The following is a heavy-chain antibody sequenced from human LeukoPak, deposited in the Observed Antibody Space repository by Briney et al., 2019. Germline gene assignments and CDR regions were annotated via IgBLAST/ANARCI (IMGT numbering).Heavy chain of an antibody. CDR2: ISGSSSFI. J-gene: IGHJ4*02. Sequence: PGGSLRLSCAASGFIFSSYGMKWVRQAPGKGLEWVSSISGSSSFIYDVDSVKGRFTISRDNAKNSLYLQMNSLRAEDTAVYYCARGDEHFDYWGQGTLVTVSS. CDR3: ARGDEHFDY. V-gene: IGHV3-21*01. CDR1: GFIFSSYG.